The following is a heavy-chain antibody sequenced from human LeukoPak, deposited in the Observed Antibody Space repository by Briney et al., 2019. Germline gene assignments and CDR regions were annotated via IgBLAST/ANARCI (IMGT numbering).Heavy chain of an antibody. D-gene: IGHD3-16*01. CDR1: GFTFSSNS. Sequence: GGSLRLSCAASGFTFSSNSMNWVRQAPGKGLEWVSSISSTSSYMYYAESLKGRFTISRDNAKNSRYLQVNSVRAEDTAVYYCARAPLRGGYYYYYMDVWGKGTTVTVSS. V-gene: IGHV3-21*01. J-gene: IGHJ6*03. CDR2: ISSTSSYM. CDR3: ARAPLRGGYYYYYMDV.